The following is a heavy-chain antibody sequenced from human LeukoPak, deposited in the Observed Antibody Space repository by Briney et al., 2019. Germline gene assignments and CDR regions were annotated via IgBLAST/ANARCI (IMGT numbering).Heavy chain of an antibody. V-gene: IGHV1-46*01. CDR2: INPSGGST. CDR1: GYTFTSYY. CDR3: AREGQLGGFDY. Sequence: ASVKLSCKASGYTFTSYYMHWVRQAPGQGLGWMGIINPSGGSTSYAQTFQGRVTMTRDSSTSTVYMELSSLRSETTAVYYCAREGQLGGFDYWGQGTLVTVSS. D-gene: IGHD7-27*01. J-gene: IGHJ4*02.